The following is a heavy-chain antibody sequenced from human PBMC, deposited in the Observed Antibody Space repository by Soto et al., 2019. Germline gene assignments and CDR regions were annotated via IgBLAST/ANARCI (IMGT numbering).Heavy chain of an antibody. CDR2: IYYDGVNK. D-gene: IGHD3-16*01. V-gene: IGHV3-23*01. J-gene: IGHJ4*02. CDR1: GFTFYNCA. Sequence: GGSLRLSCAASGFTFYNCAMNWVRQAPGKGLEWVSTIYYDGVNKHYADSVKGRFTVSRDNSKDTVDLQMNRLRAEDTAVYYCVSWASAHFDXWGQGTLVTVSX. CDR3: VSWASAHFDX.